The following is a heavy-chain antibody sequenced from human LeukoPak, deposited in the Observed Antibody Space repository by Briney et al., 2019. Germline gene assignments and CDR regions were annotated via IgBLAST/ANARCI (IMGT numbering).Heavy chain of an antibody. CDR2: IYSGGST. Sequence: GGSLRLSCAASGFTVSSNYMSWVRQAPGKGLEWVSVIYSGGSTYYADSVKGRFTISRDNSKNTLYLQMNSLRAEDTAVYYCARRTIFYYFDYWGQGTLVTVSS. J-gene: IGHJ4*02. V-gene: IGHV3-66*04. D-gene: IGHD3-9*01. CDR3: ARRTIFYYFDY. CDR1: GFTVSSNY.